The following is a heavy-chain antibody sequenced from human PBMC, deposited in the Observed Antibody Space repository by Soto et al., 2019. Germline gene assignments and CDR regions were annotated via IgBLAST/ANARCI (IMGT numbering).Heavy chain of an antibody. Sequence: ASLKVSWKSAGYTITGCYMHWVRQAPGQGLEWMGWINPNSGGTNYAQKFQGRVTMTRDTSISTAYMELSRLRSDDTAVYYCARTSRSDAFDIWGQGTMVTVSS. CDR1: GYTITGCY. CDR2: INPNSGGT. V-gene: IGHV1-2*02. J-gene: IGHJ3*02. CDR3: ARTSRSDAFDI.